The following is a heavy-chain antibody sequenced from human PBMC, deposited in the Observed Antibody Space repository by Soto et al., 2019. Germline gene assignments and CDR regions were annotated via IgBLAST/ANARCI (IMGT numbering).Heavy chain of an antibody. D-gene: IGHD6-13*01. Sequence: EVQLLESGGRLVQPGGALRLSCAASGFTFRNYAMSWVRLAPGKGLEWVSAISGTGGSTYYADSVKGRFTISRDNSGNTLDLQMDTLRAEATALYYCAKDWYSSTWFAADFWGQGTLVTVSS. CDR3: AKDWYSSTWFAADF. J-gene: IGHJ4*02. CDR2: ISGTGGST. CDR1: GFTFRNYA. V-gene: IGHV3-23*01.